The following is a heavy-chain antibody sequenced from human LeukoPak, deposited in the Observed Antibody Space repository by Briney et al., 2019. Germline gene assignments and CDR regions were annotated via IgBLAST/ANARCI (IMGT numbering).Heavy chain of an antibody. CDR1: GFTFGDYA. Sequence: PGGSLRLSCTASGFTFGDYAMSWFRQAPGKGLEWVGFIRSKAYGGTTEYAASVKGRFTISRDDSKSIAYLQMNSPKTEDTAVYYCTRAMDDCGGDCYSDYWGQGTLVTVSS. CDR2: IRSKAYGGTT. J-gene: IGHJ4*02. V-gene: IGHV3-49*03. D-gene: IGHD2-21*02. CDR3: TRAMDDCGGDCYSDY.